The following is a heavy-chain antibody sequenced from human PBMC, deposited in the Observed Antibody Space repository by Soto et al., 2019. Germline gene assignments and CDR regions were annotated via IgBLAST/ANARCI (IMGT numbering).Heavy chain of an antibody. Sequence: ASVNVSCKASGYTFTSYGISWVRQAPGQGLEWMGWISAYNGNTNYAQKLQGRVTMTTDTSTSTAYMELRSLRSDDTAVYYCARFELGGYDYDSFSDYWGQGTLVTVSS. CDR3: ARFELGGYDYDSFSDY. V-gene: IGHV1-18*01. D-gene: IGHD5-12*01. CDR1: GYTFTSYG. J-gene: IGHJ4*02. CDR2: ISAYNGNT.